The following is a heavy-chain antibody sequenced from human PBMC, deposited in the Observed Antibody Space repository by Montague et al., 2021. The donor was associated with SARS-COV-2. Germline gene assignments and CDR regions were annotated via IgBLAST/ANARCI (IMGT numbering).Heavy chain of an antibody. Sequence: SLRLSCAASGFTFSSYTMHWVRQAPCKGLEWVAIISNYGSNKYYXDSVKGRFTISRDNSKNTLYLQMISLRPEETAVYYCARESPLYCSGGSCYENYYGMDVWGQGTTVTVSS. CDR1: GFTFSSYT. CDR2: ISNYGSNK. V-gene: IGHV3-30-3*01. CDR3: ARESPLYCSGGSCYENYYGMDV. D-gene: IGHD2-15*01. J-gene: IGHJ6*02.